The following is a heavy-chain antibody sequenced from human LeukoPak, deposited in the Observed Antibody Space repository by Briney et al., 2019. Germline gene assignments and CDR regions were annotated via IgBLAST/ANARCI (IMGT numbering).Heavy chain of an antibody. D-gene: IGHD6-13*01. CDR2: IIPIFGTT. V-gene: IGHV1-69*13. CDR3: ARDEGSAAAGTWGFDP. Sequence: SVKVSCKASGGTLSRYAISWVRQAPGQGLEWMGGIIPIFGTTNYAQKFQGRVTITADESTSTAYMELSSLRSEDTAVYYCARDEGSAAAGTWGFDPWGQGTLVTVTS. J-gene: IGHJ5*02. CDR1: GGTLSRYA.